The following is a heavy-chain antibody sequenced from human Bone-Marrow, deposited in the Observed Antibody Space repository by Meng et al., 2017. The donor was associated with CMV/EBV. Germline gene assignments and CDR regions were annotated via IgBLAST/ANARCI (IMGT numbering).Heavy chain of an antibody. CDR3: ATDASHVSFAS. D-gene: IGHD5/OR15-5a*01. CDR1: GFTFSSYA. Sequence: GGSLRLSFAASGFTFSSYAMSWVRQAPGKGLEWVSAISGSGGSTYYADSVKGRFTISRDNSKNTLYLQMNSLRTEDTAMYYCATDASHVSFASWGQGTLVTVSS. J-gene: IGHJ4*02. V-gene: IGHV3-23*01. CDR2: ISGSGGST.